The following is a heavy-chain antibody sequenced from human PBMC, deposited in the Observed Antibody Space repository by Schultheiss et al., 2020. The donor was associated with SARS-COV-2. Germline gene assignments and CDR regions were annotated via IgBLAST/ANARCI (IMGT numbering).Heavy chain of an antibody. CDR2: INPNSGGT. D-gene: IGHD4-17*01. CDR3: ARDLTVTTHNWFDP. Sequence: GESLKISCKASGYTFTGYYMHWVRQAPGQGLEWMGWINPNSGGTNYAQKLQGRVTMTTDTSTSTAYMELRSLRSDDTAVYYCARDLTVTTHNWFDPWGQGTLVTVSS. CDR1: GYTFTGYY. J-gene: IGHJ5*02. V-gene: IGHV1-2*02.